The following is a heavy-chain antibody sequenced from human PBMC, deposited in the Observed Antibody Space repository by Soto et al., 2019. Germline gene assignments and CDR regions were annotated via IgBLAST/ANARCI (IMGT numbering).Heavy chain of an antibody. Sequence: SSETLSLTCTVSGGSISSYYWSWIRQPPGKGLEWIGYIYYSGSTNYNPSLKSRVTISVDTSKNQFSLKLSSVTAADTAVYYCAREGRGNWNPDDLAYYFDYWGQGTLVTVS. D-gene: IGHD1-20*01. CDR1: GGSISSYY. CDR2: IYYSGST. V-gene: IGHV4-59*12. J-gene: IGHJ4*02. CDR3: AREGRGNWNPDDLAYYFDY.